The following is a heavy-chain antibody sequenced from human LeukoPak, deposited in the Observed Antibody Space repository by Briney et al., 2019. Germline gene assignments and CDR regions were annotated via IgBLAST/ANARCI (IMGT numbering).Heavy chain of an antibody. CDR1: GFTFSSYW. Sequence: QSGGSLRLSCAASGFTFSSYWMSWVRQAPGKGLEWVANIKQDGSEKYYVDSVKGRFTISRDNAKNSLYLQMNSLRAEDTAVYYCARPYSNYAIRWFDPWGQGTLVTVSS. J-gene: IGHJ5*02. V-gene: IGHV3-7*03. D-gene: IGHD4-11*01. CDR2: IKQDGSEK. CDR3: ARPYSNYAIRWFDP.